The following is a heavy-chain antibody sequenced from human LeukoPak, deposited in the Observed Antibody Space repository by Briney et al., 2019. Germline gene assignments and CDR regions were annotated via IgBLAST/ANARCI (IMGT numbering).Heavy chain of an antibody. D-gene: IGHD3-10*01. V-gene: IGHV4-34*01. Sequence: PSETLSLTCAVYGGSFSGYYWSWIRQPPGKGLEWIGEINHSGSTNYNPSLKSRVTISVDTSKNQFSLKLSSVTAADTAVYYCARPKGITMVRGVIIPPKLDYYYYYYMDVWGKGTTVTISS. J-gene: IGHJ6*03. CDR3: ARPKGITMVRGVIIPPKLDYYYYYYMDV. CDR1: GGSFSGYY. CDR2: INHSGST.